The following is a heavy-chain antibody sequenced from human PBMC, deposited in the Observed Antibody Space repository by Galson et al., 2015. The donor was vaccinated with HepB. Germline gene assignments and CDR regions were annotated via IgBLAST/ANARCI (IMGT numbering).Heavy chain of an antibody. V-gene: IGHV1-69*02. J-gene: IGHJ4*02. CDR3: ARGSGYEAVLDY. D-gene: IGHD5-12*01. CDR1: GGTFSSYT. CDR2: IIPILGIA. Sequence: SVKVSCKASGGTFSSYTISWVRQAPGQGLEWMGRIIPILGIANYAQKFQGRVTITADKSTSTAYLQWGSLKASDTAMYYCARGSGYEAVLDYWGQGTLVTVSS.